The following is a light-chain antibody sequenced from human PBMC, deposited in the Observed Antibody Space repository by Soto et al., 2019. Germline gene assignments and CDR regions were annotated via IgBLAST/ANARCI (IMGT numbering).Light chain of an antibody. Sequence: AIQMTQSPCSLSASVGDRVAISCRASQDIRNTLAWYQQKPGEAPKLLIFAASNLQSGVPSRFSGSGSVTDFTLTISSLQPEDFATYYCQQSYSPSWTFGQGTKVDIK. CDR1: QDIRNT. V-gene: IGKV1-6*01. CDR2: AAS. CDR3: QQSYSPSWT. J-gene: IGKJ1*01.